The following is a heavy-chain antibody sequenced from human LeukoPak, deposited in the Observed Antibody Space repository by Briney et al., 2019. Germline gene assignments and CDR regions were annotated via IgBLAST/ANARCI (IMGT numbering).Heavy chain of an antibody. CDR3: ATGRTAVGEWDY. CDR2: ISHDENNK. V-gene: IGHV3-30*03. D-gene: IGHD6-13*01. CDR1: GFTFRSYG. J-gene: IGHJ4*02. Sequence: QPGRSLRLSCAASGFTFRSYGMHWVRQAPGKGLEWVAVISHDENNKFYGDSVKGRFTISRDNSKNTLYLQMNSPRVEDTAVYYCATGRTAVGEWDYWGQGTLVTVSS.